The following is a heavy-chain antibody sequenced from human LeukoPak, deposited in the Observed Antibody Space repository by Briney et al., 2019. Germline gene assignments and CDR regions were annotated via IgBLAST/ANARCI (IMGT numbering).Heavy chain of an antibody. V-gene: IGHV4-39*01. CDR2: IYYSGST. Sequence: PSETLSLTCTVSGGSISSSSYYWGWLRQPPGKGLEWIGSIYYSGSTYYHPSLKSRVTISVDTSKNQFSLKLSSVTAADTAVYYCARLSLDKNYGSGSYYGSFDYWGQGTLVTVSS. D-gene: IGHD3-10*01. CDR1: GGSISSSSYY. CDR3: ARLSLDKNYGSGSYYGSFDY. J-gene: IGHJ4*02.